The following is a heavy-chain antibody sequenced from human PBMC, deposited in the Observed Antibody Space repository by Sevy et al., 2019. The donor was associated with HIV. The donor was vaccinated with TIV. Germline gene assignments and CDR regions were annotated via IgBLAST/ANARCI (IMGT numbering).Heavy chain of an antibody. D-gene: IGHD3-16*02. Sequence: GGSLRLSCAASGFTFSSYAMSWVRQAPGKGLEWVSAISGSGGSTYYADSVKGRFTISRDKSKNTLYLQMNSLRAEDTAVYYCAKDSYTRLGELSAGYFDYWGQGTLVTVSS. V-gene: IGHV3-23*01. CDR3: AKDSYTRLGELSAGYFDY. CDR1: GFTFSSYA. CDR2: ISGSGGST. J-gene: IGHJ4*02.